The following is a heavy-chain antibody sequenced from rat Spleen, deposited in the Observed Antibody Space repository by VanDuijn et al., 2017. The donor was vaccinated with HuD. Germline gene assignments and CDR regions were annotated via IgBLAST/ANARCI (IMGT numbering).Heavy chain of an antibody. D-gene: IGHD1-2*01. V-gene: IGHV2S12*01. CDR3: TRGDYSGYSWFAY. CDR2: ISSGGST. Sequence: QVHLRESGPGLVQPSQTLSLTCTVAGFSLNSNGVSWVRQPPGKGLEWIAAISSGGSTYYNSALKSRLSISRDTSKSQVFLEMSSLQTDDTAIYFCTRGDYSGYSWFAYWGQGTLVTVSS. CDR1: GFSLNSNG. J-gene: IGHJ3*01.